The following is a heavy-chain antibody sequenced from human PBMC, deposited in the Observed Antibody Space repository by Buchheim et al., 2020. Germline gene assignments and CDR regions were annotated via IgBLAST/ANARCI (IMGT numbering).Heavy chain of an antibody. D-gene: IGHD2-2*01. CDR2: ISYDGSNK. CDR1: GFTFSSYA. Sequence: QVQLVESGGGVVQPGRSLRLSCAASGFTFSSYAMHWVRQAPGKGLEWVAVISYDGSNKYYADSVKGRFTISRDNSKNTLYLQMNSLRAEDTAVYYCARDSSTGYCSSTSCYGGIDYWGQGTL. V-gene: IGHV3-30-3*01. J-gene: IGHJ4*02. CDR3: ARDSSTGYCSSTSCYGGIDY.